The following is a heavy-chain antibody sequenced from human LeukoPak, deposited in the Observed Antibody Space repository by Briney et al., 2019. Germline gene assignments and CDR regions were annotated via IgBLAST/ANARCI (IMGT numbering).Heavy chain of an antibody. J-gene: IGHJ4*02. D-gene: IGHD2-21*02. CDR1: GYSFTSYW. Sequence: NRGESLQISCKGSGYSFTSYWIGWVRPMPGKGLEWMGIIYPGDSDTRYSPSFQGQVTISADKSISTAYLQWSSLKASDTAMYYCARIPPNCGGDCYTQFDYWGQGTLVTVSS. CDR2: IYPGDSDT. V-gene: IGHV5-51*01. CDR3: ARIPPNCGGDCYTQFDY.